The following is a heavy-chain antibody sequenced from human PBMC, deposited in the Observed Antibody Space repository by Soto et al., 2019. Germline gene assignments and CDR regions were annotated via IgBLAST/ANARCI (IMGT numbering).Heavy chain of an antibody. CDR3: ARHPRPYNSSSRCGMDV. V-gene: IGHV1-69*13. CDR2: IIPIFGTA. Sequence: SVKVSCKASGGTFSSYAISWVRQAPGQGLEWMGGIIPIFGTANYAQKFQGRVTITADESTSTAYMELSSLRPEDTAAYYCARHPRPYNSSSRCGMDVWGQGTTVTVSS. J-gene: IGHJ6*02. CDR1: GGTFSSYA. D-gene: IGHD6-6*01.